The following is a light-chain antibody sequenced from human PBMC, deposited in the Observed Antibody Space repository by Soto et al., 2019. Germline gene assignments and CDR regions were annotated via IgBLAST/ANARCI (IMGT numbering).Light chain of an antibody. Sequence: IVLTQSPGTLSLSPGERATLSCGASQSVTNNFLACYQQKPGQAPRLLIYGASIRGTGVPDRCSGSGCGTDFTLTISRLEAGDFAVYYCQQYGTPPFTFGPGTKVDIK. V-gene: IGKV3-20*01. J-gene: IGKJ3*01. CDR1: QSVTNNF. CDR3: QQYGTPPFT. CDR2: GAS.